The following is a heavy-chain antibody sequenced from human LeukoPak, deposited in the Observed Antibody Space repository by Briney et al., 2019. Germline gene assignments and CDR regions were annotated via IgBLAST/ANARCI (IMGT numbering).Heavy chain of an antibody. CDR1: GGSISSYY. V-gene: IGHV4-59*08. CDR2: IYYSGST. D-gene: IGHD6-19*01. Sequence: SETLSLTCTVSGGSISSYYWSWIRQPPGKGLEWIGYIYYSGSTNYNPSLKSRVTISVDTSKNRFSLKLSSVTAADTAVYYCARQSYSSGWLIDYWGQGTLVTVSS. J-gene: IGHJ4*02. CDR3: ARQSYSSGWLIDY.